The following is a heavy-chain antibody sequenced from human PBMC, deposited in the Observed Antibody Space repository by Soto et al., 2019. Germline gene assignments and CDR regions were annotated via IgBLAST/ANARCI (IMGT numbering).Heavy chain of an antibody. J-gene: IGHJ4*02. CDR1: GYTFTSYY. V-gene: IGHV1-46*03. Sequence: ASVKVSCKASGYTFTSYYMHWVRQAPGQGLEWMGIINPSGGSTSYAQKFQGRVTMTRDTSTSTVYMELSSLRSEDTAVYYCARDDPTDGIAVAGRGFDYWGQGTLVPVSS. CDR3: ARDDPTDGIAVAGRGFDY. D-gene: IGHD6-19*01. CDR2: INPSGGST.